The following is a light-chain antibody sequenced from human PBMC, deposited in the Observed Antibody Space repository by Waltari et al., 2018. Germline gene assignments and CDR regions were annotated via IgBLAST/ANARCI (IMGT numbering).Light chain of an antibody. CDR3: QQSYSTLRTT. Sequence: DIQMTQSPSSLSASVGDRVTITCRASQSISSYLNWYQQKPGKAHKLLIYAASSLQSGVPSRLSGSGSGTDCTLTISSLQPEDFATYYCQQSYSTLRTTFGQGTKVEIK. CDR1: QSISSY. J-gene: IGKJ1*01. CDR2: AAS. V-gene: IGKV1-39*01.